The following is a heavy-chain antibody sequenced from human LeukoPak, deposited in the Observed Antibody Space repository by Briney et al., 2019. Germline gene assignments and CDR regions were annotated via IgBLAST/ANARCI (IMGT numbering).Heavy chain of an antibody. CDR3: ARAAKWEFYHYYMDV. V-gene: IGHV3-48*01. J-gene: IGHJ6*03. D-gene: IGHD1-26*01. Sequence: GGSLRLSCVASEFTFSSYSMSWIRQAPGKGLEWISYISNGSGNRYYAASVKGRFTISRDNAKNLLYLQMNNLTADDTAVYYCARAAKWEFYHYYMDVWGKGTTVDVSS. CDR2: ISNGSGNR. CDR1: EFTFSSYS.